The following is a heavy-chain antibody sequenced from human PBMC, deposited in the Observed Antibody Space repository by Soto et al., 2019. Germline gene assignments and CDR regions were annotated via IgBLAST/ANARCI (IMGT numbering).Heavy chain of an antibody. J-gene: IGHJ4*02. CDR1: GFTFDDYA. Sequence: ESGGGLVQPGRSLRLSCAASGFTFDDYAMHWVRQAPGKGLEWVSGISWNSGSIGYADSVKGRFTISRDNAKNSLYLQMNSLRAEDTALYYCAKGTRGIAAAGADYWGQGTLVTVSS. CDR2: ISWNSGSI. CDR3: AKGTRGIAAAGADY. V-gene: IGHV3-9*01. D-gene: IGHD6-13*01.